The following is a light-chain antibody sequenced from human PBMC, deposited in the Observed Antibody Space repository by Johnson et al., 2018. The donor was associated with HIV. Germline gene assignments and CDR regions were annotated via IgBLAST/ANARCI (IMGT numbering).Light chain of an antibody. J-gene: IGLJ1*01. CDR2: ETN. CDR1: SSNIGNNY. CDR3: GTWDSSLSAGNV. Sequence: QPVLTQPPSVSAAPGQKVTISCSGSSSNIGNNYVSWYQQLPGTAPKLLIYETNKRPSGIPDRFSGSKSGPSATLGITGLQTGDEADYYCGTWDSSLSAGNVFGTGTKVTVL. V-gene: IGLV1-51*02.